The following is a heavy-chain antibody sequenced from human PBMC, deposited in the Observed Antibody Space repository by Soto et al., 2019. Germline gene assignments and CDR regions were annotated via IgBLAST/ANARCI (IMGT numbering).Heavy chain of an antibody. J-gene: IGHJ2*01. D-gene: IGHD2-2*01. CDR1: GGSFSNYP. V-gene: IGHV1-69*01. CDR3: ARGNQRWVPLGYFDL. CDR2: IIPIFGTV. Sequence: PSLYVSCKASGGSFSNYPISWVRRAPGQGLEWMGGIIPIFGTVNYAQKFQGRVTITADESTSTAYMELSSLRSEDTAVYYCARGNQRWVPLGYFDLWGSGTLVSVSS.